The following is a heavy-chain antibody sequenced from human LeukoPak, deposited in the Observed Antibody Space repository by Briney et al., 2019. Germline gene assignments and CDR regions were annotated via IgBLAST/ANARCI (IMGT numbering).Heavy chain of an antibody. V-gene: IGHV3-66*01. Sequence: GGSLRLSCTASGFTVSSNYMSRVRQAPGKGLEWVSVIYSGGGTRYAASVKGRFTISRDNSKNTLYLQMNSLRAEDTALYYCARERGRGVISPYFESWGQGTLVTVSS. CDR3: ARERGRGVISPYFES. CDR1: GFTVSSNY. J-gene: IGHJ4*02. CDR2: IYSGGGT. D-gene: IGHD3-10*01.